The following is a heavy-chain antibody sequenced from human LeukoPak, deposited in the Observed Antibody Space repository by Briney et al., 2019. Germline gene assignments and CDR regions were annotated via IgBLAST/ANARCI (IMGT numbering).Heavy chain of an antibody. D-gene: IGHD3-16*01. CDR1: GGTFSSYA. V-gene: IGHV1-69*04. Sequence: GSSVKVSCKASGGTFSSYAISWVRQAPGQGLEWMGRIIPILGIANYAQKFQGRVTITADKSTSTAYMELSSLRSEDTAVYYCARVPGGLTPHFDYWGQGTLVTVSS. J-gene: IGHJ4*02. CDR2: IIPILGIA. CDR3: ARVPGGLTPHFDY.